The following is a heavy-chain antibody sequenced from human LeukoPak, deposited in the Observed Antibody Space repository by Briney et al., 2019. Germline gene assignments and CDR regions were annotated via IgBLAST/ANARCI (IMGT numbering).Heavy chain of an antibody. CDR3: ARGLLWFGD. D-gene: IGHD3-10*01. V-gene: IGHV1-8*01. J-gene: IGHJ4*02. CDR1: GYTFTNYD. Sequence: ASVKVSCKASGYTFTNYDINWVRQATGQGLEWMGWMNPNSGNTGYSQKFQGRITMTRDTSIGAAYMELSSLTSEDTAVYYCARGLLWFGDWGQGTLVTVSS. CDR2: MNPNSGNT.